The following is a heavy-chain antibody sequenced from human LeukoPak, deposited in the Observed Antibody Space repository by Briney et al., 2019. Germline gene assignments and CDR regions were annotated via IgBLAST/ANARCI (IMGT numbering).Heavy chain of an antibody. CDR1: GFTFSSYA. CDR3: AKGDSSGFEYFQH. V-gene: IGHV3-23*01. D-gene: IGHD3-22*01. J-gene: IGHJ1*01. CDR2: ISGSGGST. Sequence: GGSLRLSCAASGFTFSSYAMSWVRQAPGKGLEWVSAISGSGGSTYYADSVKGRFTISRDNSKNTLYLQMNSLRAEDTAVYHCAKGDSSGFEYFQHWGQGTLVTVSS.